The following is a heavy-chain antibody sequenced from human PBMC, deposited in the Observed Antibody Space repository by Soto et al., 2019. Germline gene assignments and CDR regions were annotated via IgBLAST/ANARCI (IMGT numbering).Heavy chain of an antibody. CDR3: AKSLRSEAGNPLYNWFDP. D-gene: IGHD6-13*01. J-gene: IGHJ5*02. CDR2: ISGSGGST. CDR1: GFTFSSYA. V-gene: IGHV3-23*01. Sequence: PGRPLRLSCAASGFTFSSYAMSWVRQAPGNGLEWVSAISGSGGSTYYADSVKGRFTISRDNSKNTLYLQMNSLRAEDTAVYYCAKSLRSEAGNPLYNWFDPWGQGTLVTVSS.